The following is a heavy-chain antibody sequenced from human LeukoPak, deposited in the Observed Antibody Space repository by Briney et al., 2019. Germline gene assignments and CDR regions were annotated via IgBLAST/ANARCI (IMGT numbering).Heavy chain of an antibody. V-gene: IGHV3-7*01. D-gene: IGHD1-26*01. Sequence: GGSLRLSCAASGFIFSSHWMSWVRQAPGKGLEWVANINLDGNDKNYVDSVKARFTISRDNAKNSLYLQMNSLRAEDTAMYYCVRSGSYFSKWGQGTLVTVSS. CDR3: VRSGSYFSK. J-gene: IGHJ4*02. CDR1: GFIFSSHW. CDR2: INLDGNDK.